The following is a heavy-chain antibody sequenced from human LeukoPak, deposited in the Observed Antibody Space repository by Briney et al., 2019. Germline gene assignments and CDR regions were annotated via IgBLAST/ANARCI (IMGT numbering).Heavy chain of an antibody. Sequence: GGSLRLSCAASGFTFSTYSMNWVRQAPGKGLEWVSSISSSSTYIYYADSVRGRFTISRDNAKNSLYLQMNNLRAEDTAVYYCARDPPGSYYGSYWGQGTLVTVSS. D-gene: IGHD1-26*01. V-gene: IGHV3-21*01. CDR1: GFTFSTYS. CDR3: ARDPPGSYYGSY. CDR2: ISSSSTYI. J-gene: IGHJ4*02.